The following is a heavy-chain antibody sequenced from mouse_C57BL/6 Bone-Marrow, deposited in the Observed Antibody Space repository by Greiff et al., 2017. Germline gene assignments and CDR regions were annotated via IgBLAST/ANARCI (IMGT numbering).Heavy chain of an antibody. Sequence: QVQLQQSGAELARPGASVKLSCTASGYTFTSYGISWVKQRTGQGLEWIGEIYPRSGNTYYNEKFKGKATLTADKSSSTAYMELRSLTSEDSAVYFCARRLRRSYAMDYWGQGTSVTVSS. V-gene: IGHV1-81*01. CDR3: ARRLRRSYAMDY. J-gene: IGHJ4*01. D-gene: IGHD2-4*01. CDR1: GYTFTSYG. CDR2: IYPRSGNT.